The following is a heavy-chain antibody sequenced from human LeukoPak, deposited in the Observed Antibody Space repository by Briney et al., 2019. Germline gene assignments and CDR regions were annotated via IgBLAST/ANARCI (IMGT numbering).Heavy chain of an antibody. J-gene: IGHJ4*02. Sequence: GGSLRLSCAASGFPFSSYGMYWVRQAPGKGLEWVAVISYDGSNKYYADSVKGRFTISRDNSKNTLYLQMNSLRAEDTAVYYCARDRLAAALDYWGQGTLVTVSS. D-gene: IGHD6-13*01. V-gene: IGHV3-30*19. CDR3: ARDRLAAALDY. CDR1: GFPFSSYG. CDR2: ISYDGSNK.